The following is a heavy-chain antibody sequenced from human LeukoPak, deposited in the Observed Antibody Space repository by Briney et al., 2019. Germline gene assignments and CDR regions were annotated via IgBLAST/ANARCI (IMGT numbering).Heavy chain of an antibody. CDR3: ARRGGYCSGGSCYSWGY. Sequence: SETLSLTCSVSGGSTSSSSYYWGWIRQPPGKGLEWIGSIYYSGSTYYNPSLKSRVTISVDTSKNQFSLKLSSVASADAAEYYCARRGGYCSGGSCYSWGYWGQGTLVTVS. V-gene: IGHV4-39*01. CDR2: IYYSGST. J-gene: IGHJ4*02. D-gene: IGHD2-15*01. CDR1: GGSTSSSSYY.